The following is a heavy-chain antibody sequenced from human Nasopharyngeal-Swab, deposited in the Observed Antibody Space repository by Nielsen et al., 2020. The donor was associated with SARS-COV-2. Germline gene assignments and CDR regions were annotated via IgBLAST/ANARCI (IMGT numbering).Heavy chain of an antibody. J-gene: IGHJ5*02. V-gene: IGHV4-59*11. Sequence: GSLRLSFTVPGVSISSQYWSWIRQPPGKGLEWIGYMSHNSSTNYNPSLKSRITMFMDTSKNQFSLKLRSVTAADTAVYYCAKEGATGWFDPWGQGTLVTVSS. CDR3: AKEGATGWFDP. CDR1: GVSISSQY. CDR2: MSHNSST.